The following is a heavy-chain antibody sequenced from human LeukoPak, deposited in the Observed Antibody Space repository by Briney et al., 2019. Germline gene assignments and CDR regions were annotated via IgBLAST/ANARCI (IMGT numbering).Heavy chain of an antibody. V-gene: IGHV3-74*01. CDR2: ITIDGSST. D-gene: IGHD2-8*02. Sequence: PGGSLRLSCAASGFTFSSYAMSWVRQAPGKGLVWVSRITIDGSSTSYADSVKGRFTISRDNAKNTLYLQMNSLRAEDTAVYYCARDQTLTSTPGPDYWGQGTLVTVSS. CDR3: ARDQTLTSTPGPDY. J-gene: IGHJ4*02. CDR1: GFTFSSYA.